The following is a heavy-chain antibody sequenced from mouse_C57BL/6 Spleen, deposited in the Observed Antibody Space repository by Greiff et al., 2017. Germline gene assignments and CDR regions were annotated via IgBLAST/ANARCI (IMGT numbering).Heavy chain of an antibody. CDR1: GYTFTSYW. CDR2: IHPNSGST. D-gene: IGHD4-1*01. V-gene: IGHV1-64*01. Sequence: QVQLQQPGAELVKPGASVKLSCKASGYTFTSYWMHWVKQRPGQGLEWIGMIHPNSGSTNYKEKFKSKATLTVDKSSSTAYMQLSSLTSEDSAVYYCAREEAGTWFAYWGQGTLVTVSA. J-gene: IGHJ3*01. CDR3: AREEAGTWFAY.